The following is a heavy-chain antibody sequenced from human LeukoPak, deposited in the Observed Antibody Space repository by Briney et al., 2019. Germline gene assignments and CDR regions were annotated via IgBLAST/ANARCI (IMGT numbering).Heavy chain of an antibody. V-gene: IGHV5-51*01. CDR3: ARQNYFRLDY. D-gene: IGHD3-9*01. CDR2: IYPGDSDT. J-gene: IGHJ4*02. Sequence: GESLKISYKGSGYTFSSYWIGEVRQMAGEGVESMGIIYPGDSDTRYTPSLQGQVTISVETSIGTAYLQWTSLQASDTAIYYCARQNYFRLDYWGQGTLVTVSS. CDR1: GYTFSSYW.